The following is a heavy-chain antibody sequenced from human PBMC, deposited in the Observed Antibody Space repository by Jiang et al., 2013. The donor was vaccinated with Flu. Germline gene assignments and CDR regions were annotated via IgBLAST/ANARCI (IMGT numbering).Heavy chain of an antibody. CDR2: TYYRSKWYN. D-gene: IGHD6-6*01. J-gene: IGHJ4*02. V-gene: IGHV6-1*01. Sequence: LGRTYYRSKWYNDYAVSVKSRITINPDTSKNQFSLQLNSVTPEDTAVYYCAREPSGQLGRGYFDYWGQGTLVTVSS. CDR3: AREPSGQLGRGYFDY.